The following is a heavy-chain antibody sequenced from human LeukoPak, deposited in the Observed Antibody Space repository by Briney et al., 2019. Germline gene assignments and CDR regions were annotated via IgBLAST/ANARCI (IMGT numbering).Heavy chain of an antibody. D-gene: IGHD3-3*01. CDR1: GFTFSNYG. J-gene: IGHJ4*02. CDR3: AKSPYYDFWPFDY. CDR2: IRYDDGNTK. Sequence: GSLRLSCAASGFTFSNYGMHWVRQAPGKGLEGVATIRYDDGNTKNYADSVKGRFTISRDNSQNTLYLQMNDLRAEDTAVYYCAKSPYYDFWPFDYWGQGTLVTVSS. V-gene: IGHV3-30*02.